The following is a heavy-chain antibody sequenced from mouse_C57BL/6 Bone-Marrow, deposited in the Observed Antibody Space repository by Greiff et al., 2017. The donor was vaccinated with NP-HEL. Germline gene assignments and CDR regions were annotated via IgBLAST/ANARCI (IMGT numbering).Heavy chain of an antibody. V-gene: IGHV1-63*01. CDR3: ARSNWGLYAMDY. CDR2: IYPGGGYT. D-gene: IGHD4-1*02. CDR1: GYTFTNYW. J-gene: IGHJ4*01. Sequence: QVHVKQSGAELVRPGTSVKMSCKASGYTFTNYWIGWAKQRPGHGLEWIGDIYPGGGYTNYNEKFKGKATLTADKSSSTAYMQFSSLTSEDSAIYYCARSNWGLYAMDYWGQGTSVTVSS.